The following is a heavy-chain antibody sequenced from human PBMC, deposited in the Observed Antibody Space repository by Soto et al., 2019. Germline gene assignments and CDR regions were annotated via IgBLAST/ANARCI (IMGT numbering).Heavy chain of an antibody. J-gene: IGHJ6*02. CDR1: GGSISSGDYY. CDR2: IYYSGST. V-gene: IGHV4-30-4*01. CDR3: ARDVRVLRFLEWFSFGMDV. D-gene: IGHD3-3*01. Sequence: SETLSLTCTVSGGSISSGDYYWSWIRQPPGKGLEWIGYIYYSGSTYYNPSLKSRVTISVDTSKNQFSLKLSSVTAADTAVYYCARDVRVLRFLEWFSFGMDVWGQGTTVTVSS.